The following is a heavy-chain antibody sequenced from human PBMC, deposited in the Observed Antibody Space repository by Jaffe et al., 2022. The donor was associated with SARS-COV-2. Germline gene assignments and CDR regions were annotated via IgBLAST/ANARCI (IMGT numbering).Heavy chain of an antibody. V-gene: IGHV3-30-3*01. D-gene: IGHD5-18*01. J-gene: IGHJ2*01. CDR2: ISYDGSNK. CDR1: GFTFSSYA. Sequence: QVQLVESGGGVVQPGRSLRLSCAASGFTFSSYAMHWVRQAPGKGLEWVAVISYDGSNKYYADSVKGRFTISRDNSKNTLYLQMNSLRAEDTAVYYCARGYSYGSGYFDLWGRGTLVTVSS. CDR3: ARGYSYGSGYFDL.